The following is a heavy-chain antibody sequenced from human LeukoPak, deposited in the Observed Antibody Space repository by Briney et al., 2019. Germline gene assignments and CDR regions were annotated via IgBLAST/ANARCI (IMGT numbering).Heavy chain of an antibody. J-gene: IGHJ4*02. CDR2: IYYSGST. D-gene: IGHD2-2*01. CDR1: GGSINSFY. V-gene: IGHV4-59*08. CDR3: ARHSSTYLSYFDY. Sequence: SETLSLTCTVSGGSINSFYWSWVRQPPGKGLGWIGYIYYSGSTTYNPSLRSRVTISVDMSKTQFSLKLSSVTAADTAVYYCARHSSTYLSYFDYWGQGTLVTVSS.